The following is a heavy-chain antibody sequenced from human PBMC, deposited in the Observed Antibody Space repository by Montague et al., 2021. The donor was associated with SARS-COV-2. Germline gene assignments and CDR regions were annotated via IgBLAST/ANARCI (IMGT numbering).Heavy chain of an antibody. CDR3: VRVKRFFVSSDSSSAFDF. CDR2: LNYTGNN. D-gene: IGHD3-22*01. V-gene: IGHV4-39*02. Sequence: SETLSLTCTVSGGSITTNFDYWVWIRQPPGKGLEWIGSLNYTGNNNHTPPLQSRVTIAAVTSKYHLTLKPRTVTDAATDVYSCVRVKRFFVSSDSSSAFDFWGQGTKVTVSS. CDR1: GGSITTNFDY. J-gene: IGHJ3*01.